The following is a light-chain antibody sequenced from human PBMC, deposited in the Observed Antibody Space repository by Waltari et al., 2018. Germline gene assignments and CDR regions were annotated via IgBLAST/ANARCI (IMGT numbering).Light chain of an antibody. CDR3: QHYVMLPVT. CDR2: GIF. J-gene: IGKJ1*01. Sequence: EIVLTQSPGTLSLSPGERATLSCRTSQRVSRALAWYQQKPGQAPRLLIYGIFNRDTGIPDRFSGSGSGTDFSLNISRLEPEDFAVYYCQHYVMLPVTFGQGTRVEVK. CDR1: QRVSRA. V-gene: IGKV3-20*01.